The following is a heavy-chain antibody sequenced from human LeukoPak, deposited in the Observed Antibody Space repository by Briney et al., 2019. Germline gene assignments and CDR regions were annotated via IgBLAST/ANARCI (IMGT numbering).Heavy chain of an antibody. V-gene: IGHV3-72*01. CDR2: TRNGANIYTT. CDR1: GFIFSDHY. CDR3: ASPVGATTVRAFDI. Sequence: GGSLRLSCAASGFIFSDHYMDWVRQAPGKGLEWVGRTRNGANIYTTKYAASVKGRFTISRDDSQNSLYLQMNSLKTEDTAVYYCASPVGATTVRAFDIWGQGTMVTVSS. D-gene: IGHD1-26*01. J-gene: IGHJ3*02.